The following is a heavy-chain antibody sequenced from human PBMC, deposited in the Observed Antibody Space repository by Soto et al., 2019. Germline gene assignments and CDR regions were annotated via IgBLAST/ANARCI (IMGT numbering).Heavy chain of an antibody. V-gene: IGHV4-30-2*01. CDR2: ISQTGAT. J-gene: IGHJ5*02. Sequence: TLSLTCAVSGGSITSGKSYSWALIRQPPWRGLEWIVSISQTGATSYNPSLKSRVSVSLDKSNNQFSLRLSYLTAADIAVYYCARAVSPYFGTWFDPWGQGTLGTVSS. D-gene: IGHD3-10*01. CDR1: GGSITSGKSYS. CDR3: ARAVSPYFGTWFDP.